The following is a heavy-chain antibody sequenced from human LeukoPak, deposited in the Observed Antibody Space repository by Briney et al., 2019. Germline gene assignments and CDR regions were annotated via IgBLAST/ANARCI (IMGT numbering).Heavy chain of an antibody. D-gene: IGHD6-13*01. V-gene: IGHV3-9*01. Sequence: GGSLRLSCAASGFTFDDYAMHWVRQAPGKGLEWVSGISWNSGSMGYADSVKGRFTISRDNAKNSLYLQMNSLRAEDTAVYYXXXXXXXSSRDKPFDYWGQGTLVTVSS. CDR1: GFTFDDYA. J-gene: IGHJ4*02. CDR2: ISWNSGSM. CDR3: XXXXXXSSRDKPFDY.